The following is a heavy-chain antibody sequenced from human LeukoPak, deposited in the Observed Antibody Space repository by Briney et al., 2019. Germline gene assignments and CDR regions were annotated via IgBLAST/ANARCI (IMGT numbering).Heavy chain of an antibody. CDR2: TYYRSKWYN. V-gene: IGHV6-1*01. Sequence: SQTLSLTCAISGDSVSSNSAAWNWIRQSPSRGLEWLGRTYYRSKWYNDYAVSVKSRITINPDTSKNQFSLQLNSVTPEDTAVYYCARWVESLSSSWDRTRWGFDYWGQGTLVTVSS. J-gene: IGHJ4*02. D-gene: IGHD6-13*01. CDR1: GDSVSSNSAA. CDR3: ARWVESLSSSWDRTRWGFDY.